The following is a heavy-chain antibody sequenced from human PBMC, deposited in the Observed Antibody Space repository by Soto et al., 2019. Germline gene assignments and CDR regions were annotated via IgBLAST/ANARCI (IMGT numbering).Heavy chain of an antibody. V-gene: IGHV3-21*01. J-gene: IGHJ4*02. D-gene: IGHD6-19*01. CDR2: ISSSSCYI. Sequence: EVQLVESGGGLVKPGGSLRLSCAASGFIFSSYIMNWVRQAPGKGLEWVSSISSSSCYIYYADSVKGRVTITRYNANTSLNLKKTSLKVEDTAVYFCAKDSATLAVSRTPSDYWGQGTLFTVSS. CDR1: GFIFSSYI. CDR3: AKDSATLAVSRTPSDY.